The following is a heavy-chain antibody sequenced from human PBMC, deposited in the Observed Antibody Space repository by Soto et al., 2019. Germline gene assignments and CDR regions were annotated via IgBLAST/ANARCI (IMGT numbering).Heavy chain of an antibody. J-gene: IGHJ6*03. CDR2: ISWNSGSI. V-gene: IGHV3-9*01. Sequence: GGSLRLSCAASGFTFDDYAMHWVRQAPGKGLEWVSGISWNSGSIGYADSVKGRFTISRDNAKNSLYLQMNSLRAEDTALYYCAKDISSGSGDHYYYMDVWGKGTTVTVSS. D-gene: IGHD3-10*01. CDR3: AKDISSGSGDHYYYMDV. CDR1: GFTFDDYA.